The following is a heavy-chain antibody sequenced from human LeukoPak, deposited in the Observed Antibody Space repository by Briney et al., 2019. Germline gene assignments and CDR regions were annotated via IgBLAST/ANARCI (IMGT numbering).Heavy chain of an antibody. D-gene: IGHD4-17*01. CDR2: IYYSGST. V-gene: IGHV4-59*12. CDR1: GGSISSYY. Sequence: SETLSLTCTVSGGSISSYYWSWIRQPPGKGLEWIGYIYYSGSTNYNPSLKSRVTISVDKSKHQFSLKLSSVTAADTAVYYCAREFYGDYGPYYFDYWGQGTLVTVSS. J-gene: IGHJ4*02. CDR3: AREFYGDYGPYYFDY.